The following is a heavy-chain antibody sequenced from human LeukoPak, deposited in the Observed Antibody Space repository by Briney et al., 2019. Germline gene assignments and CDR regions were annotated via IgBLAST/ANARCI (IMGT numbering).Heavy chain of an antibody. Sequence: PGGSLRLSCAASGFTFSSYAMHWVRQAPGKGLEWVAVISYDGSNKYYEDSVKGRFTISRDNSKNTLYLQMNSLRAEDTAVYYCARKHSDFDYWGQGTLVTVSS. V-gene: IGHV3-30*04. J-gene: IGHJ4*02. D-gene: IGHD2-21*01. CDR2: ISYDGSNK. CDR3: ARKHSDFDY. CDR1: GFTFSSYA.